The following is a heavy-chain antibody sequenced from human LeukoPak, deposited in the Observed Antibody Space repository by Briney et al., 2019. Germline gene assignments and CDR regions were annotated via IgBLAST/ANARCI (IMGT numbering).Heavy chain of an antibody. CDR3: AKAPVSYSSSWYFAFDI. D-gene: IGHD6-13*01. J-gene: IGHJ3*02. CDR2: ISGSGGST. Sequence: GGSLRLSCAASGFTFSSYAMSWIRQAPGKGLEWVSAISGSGGSTYYADSVKGRFTISRDNSKNTLYLQMNSLRAEDTAVYYCAKAPVSYSSSWYFAFDIWGQGTMVTVSS. CDR1: GFTFSSYA. V-gene: IGHV3-23*01.